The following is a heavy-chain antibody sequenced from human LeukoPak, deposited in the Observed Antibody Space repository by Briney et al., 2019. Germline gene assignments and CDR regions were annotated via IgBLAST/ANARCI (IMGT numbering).Heavy chain of an antibody. CDR3: ATGTGDAFNF. Sequence: PSETLSLTCTVSGASFSSYYWSWIRQPPGEGLEWIGYINYSGSTEYNPSLKSRVTISGDRSKNQCSQKVSSVTAADTAVYFCATGTGDAFNFWGRGTLVTVSS. J-gene: IGHJ3*01. V-gene: IGHV4-59*13. CDR1: GASFSSYY. CDR2: INYSGST. D-gene: IGHD1-14*01.